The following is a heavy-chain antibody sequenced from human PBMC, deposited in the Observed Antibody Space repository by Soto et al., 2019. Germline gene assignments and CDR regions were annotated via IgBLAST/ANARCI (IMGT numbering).Heavy chain of an antibody. CDR2: IYSGGST. Sequence: EVQLVETGGGLIQPGGSLRLSCAASGFTVSSNYMSWVRQAPGKEPEWVSVIYSGGSTYYADSVKGRFTISRDNSKNSLYLQMKSRRDEDTAVYYCARDMRMITGTISCPVYYYYGMDVWGQGNTVTVTS. CDR1: GFTVSSNY. V-gene: IGHV3-53*02. J-gene: IGHJ6*02. D-gene: IGHD1-7*01. CDR3: ARDMRMITGTISCPVYYYYGMDV.